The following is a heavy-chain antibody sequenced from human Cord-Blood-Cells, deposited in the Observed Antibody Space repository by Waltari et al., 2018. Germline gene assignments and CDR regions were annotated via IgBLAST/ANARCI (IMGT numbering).Heavy chain of an antibody. CDR2: IYYSGRS. CDR1: GGSISSSSYY. J-gene: IGHJ5*02. Sequence: QLQLQESGPGLVKPSETLSLTCTVSGGSISSSSYYWGWIRQPPGKGLEWIGMIYYSGRSYTSPSLKSRVTLSVDTSKNQFSMKLSSVTAADTAVYYCARHPGGYDILTGYYINWFDPWGQGTLVTVSS. V-gene: IGHV4-39*07. CDR3: ARHPGGYDILTGYYINWFDP. D-gene: IGHD3-9*01.